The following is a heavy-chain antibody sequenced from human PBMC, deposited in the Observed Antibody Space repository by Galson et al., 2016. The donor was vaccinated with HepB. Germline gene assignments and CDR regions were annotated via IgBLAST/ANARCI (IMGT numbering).Heavy chain of an antibody. CDR1: GFTFSSYT. CDR3: ATQYCSGGSCYSAAPGYWYFDL. V-gene: IGHV3-48*02. D-gene: IGHD2-15*01. CDR2: ISSSSSSI. J-gene: IGHJ2*01. Sequence: SLRLSCAASGFTFSSYTMNWVRQAPGKGLEWASYISSSSSSIYYADSVKGRFTISRDNAKNSLYLQMNSLRDEDTAAYYCATQYCSGGSCYSAAPGYWYFDLWGRGTLVTVSS.